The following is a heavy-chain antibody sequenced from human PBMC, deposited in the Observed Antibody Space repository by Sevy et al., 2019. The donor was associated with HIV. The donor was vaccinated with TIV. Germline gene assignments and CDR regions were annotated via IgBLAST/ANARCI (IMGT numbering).Heavy chain of an antibody. CDR3: AKDQGTMVRGVILPSYYYGMDV. J-gene: IGHJ6*02. D-gene: IGHD3-10*01. Sequence: GGSLRLSCTASGFTFSSYGMHWVRQAPGKGLEWVAVLSYDGSNKYYADSVKGRFTISRDNSKNTLYLQMNSLRAEDTAVYYCAKDQGTMVRGVILPSYYYGMDVWGQGTTVTVSS. CDR2: LSYDGSNK. V-gene: IGHV3-30*18. CDR1: GFTFSSYG.